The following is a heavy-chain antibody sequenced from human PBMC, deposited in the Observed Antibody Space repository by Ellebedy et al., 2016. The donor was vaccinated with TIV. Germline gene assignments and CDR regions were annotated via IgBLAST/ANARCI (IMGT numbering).Heavy chain of an antibody. J-gene: IGHJ6*02. Sequence: SETLSLTCTVSSGSISSYYWSWIRQPPGKGLEWIGHIYYSGSTNYNPSLKSRVTISVDTSKTQFSLRLTSVTAADTAVYYCARDGDYGMDVWGQGTTVTVSS. CDR2: IYYSGST. CDR1: SGSISSYY. D-gene: IGHD4-17*01. V-gene: IGHV4-59*01. CDR3: ARDGDYGMDV.